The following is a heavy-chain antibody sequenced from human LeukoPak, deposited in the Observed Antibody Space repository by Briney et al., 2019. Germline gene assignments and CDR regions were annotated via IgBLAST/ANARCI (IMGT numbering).Heavy chain of an antibody. CDR1: GFTFSSYF. CDR3: ARDFRDVTLDY. V-gene: IGHV3-30-3*01. J-gene: IGHJ4*02. Sequence: GGSLRLSCAASGFTFSSYFVHWVRQAPGKGLDWVTTISYDGSIQYYSDSVQGRFTISRDNAKNSLYLQMDSLRGEDTAVYYCARDFRDVTLDYWGQGTLVTVSS. D-gene: IGHD2-21*02. CDR2: ISYDGSIQ.